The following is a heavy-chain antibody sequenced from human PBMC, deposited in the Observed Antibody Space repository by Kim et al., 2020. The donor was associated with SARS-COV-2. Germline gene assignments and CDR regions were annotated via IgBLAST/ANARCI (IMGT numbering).Heavy chain of an antibody. Sequence: SETLSLTCAVYGGSFSGFYWSWIRQPPGRGMEWIGEINHSGRTNYNPSLKSRATISVDTSKNQFSLKLTSVTAADTAVYYCARRLSNTSGSGSHYCGLWGQGTLVTVSS. CDR3: ARRLSNTSGSGSHYCGL. J-gene: IGHJ4*02. D-gene: IGHD3-10*01. CDR2: INHSGRT. CDR1: GGSFSGFY. V-gene: IGHV4-34*01.